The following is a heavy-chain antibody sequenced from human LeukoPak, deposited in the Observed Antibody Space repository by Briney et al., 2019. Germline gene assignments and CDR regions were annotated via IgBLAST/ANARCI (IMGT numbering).Heavy chain of an antibody. CDR1: GGSFSGYY. D-gene: IGHD4-17*01. V-gene: IGHV4-34*01. CDR3: ARETTTVIYFDY. Sequence: SETLSLTCAVYGGSFSGYYWSWIRQPPGKGLEWIGEINHSGSTNYNPSLKSRVTISVDTSKNQFSLKLSSVTAADTAVYYCARETTTVIYFDYWGQATLVTVSS. CDR2: INHSGST. J-gene: IGHJ4*02.